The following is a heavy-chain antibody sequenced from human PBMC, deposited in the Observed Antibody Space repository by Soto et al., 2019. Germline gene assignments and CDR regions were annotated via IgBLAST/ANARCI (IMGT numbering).Heavy chain of an antibody. Sequence: SETLSLTCAVYGGSFSGYYWSWIRQPPGKGLEWIGEINHSGSTNYNPSLKSRVTISVDTSKNQFSLKLSSVTAADTAVYYCARGVPNQPAIVVVTALFDYWGQGTLVTVSS. CDR3: ARGVPNQPAIVVVTALFDY. J-gene: IGHJ4*02. CDR2: INHSGST. V-gene: IGHV4-34*01. D-gene: IGHD2-21*02. CDR1: GGSFSGYY.